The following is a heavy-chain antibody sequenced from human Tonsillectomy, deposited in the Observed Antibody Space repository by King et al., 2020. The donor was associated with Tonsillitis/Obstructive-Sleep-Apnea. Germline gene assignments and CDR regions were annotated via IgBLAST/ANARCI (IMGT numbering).Heavy chain of an antibody. CDR3: ARERSIAAAGDY. D-gene: IGHD6-13*01. CDR1: GFTFSSYW. J-gene: IGHJ4*02. CDR2: INTDGSST. V-gene: IGHV3-74*01. Sequence: VQLVESGGGLVQPGGSLRLSCAASGFTFSSYWMHWVRQAPGKGLVWVSRINTDGSSTNYADSVKGRFTISKYNAKNTLYLQMNSLRAEDTAVYYCARERSIAAAGDYWGQGTLVTVSS.